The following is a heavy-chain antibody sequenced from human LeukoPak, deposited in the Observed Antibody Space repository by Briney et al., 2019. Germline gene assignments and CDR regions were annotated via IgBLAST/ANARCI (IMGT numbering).Heavy chain of an antibody. J-gene: IGHJ4*02. CDR2: ISGSGGST. V-gene: IGHV3-23*01. D-gene: IGHD5-18*01. Sequence: SGGSLRLSCAASGFTFSSYAMSWVRQAPGKGLEWVSGISGSGGSTYYADSVKGRFTISRDNSKNTLYLQMNSLRAEDTAVYYCAKDLWIQLWSPFDYWGQGTLVTVSS. CDR1: GFTFSSYA. CDR3: AKDLWIQLWSPFDY.